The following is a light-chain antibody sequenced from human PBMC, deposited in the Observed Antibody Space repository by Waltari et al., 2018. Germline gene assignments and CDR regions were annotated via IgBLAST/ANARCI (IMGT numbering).Light chain of an antibody. CDR1: QSVSSN. Sequence: DIVMTQSPESLAVSPGERATLSCRASQSVSSNLAWYQQKPGQAPRLLIYGASTRATGIPARFSGSGSGTEFTLTISSMQSEDFAVYYCQQYNNWPPLTFGGGTKVEIK. CDR2: GAS. CDR3: QQYNNWPPLT. V-gene: IGKV3-15*01. J-gene: IGKJ4*01.